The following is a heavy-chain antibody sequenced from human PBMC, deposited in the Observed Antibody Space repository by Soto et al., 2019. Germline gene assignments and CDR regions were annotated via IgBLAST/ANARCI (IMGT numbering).Heavy chain of an antibody. CDR1: GFTFSAYW. CDR2: MNSDGSSI. V-gene: IGHV3-74*01. CDR3: ARVGCSGGSCIDY. J-gene: IGHJ4*02. D-gene: IGHD2-15*01. Sequence: RLSCAASGFTFSAYWMHWVRQTPGKGLVWVSRMNSDGSSIGYADSVKGRFTISRDNAKNTLYLQMNSLRAEDTAVYYCARVGCSGGSCIDYWGQGTLVTVSS.